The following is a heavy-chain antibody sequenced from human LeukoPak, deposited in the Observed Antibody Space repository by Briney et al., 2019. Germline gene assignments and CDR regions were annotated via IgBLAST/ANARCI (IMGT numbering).Heavy chain of an antibody. CDR3: ASLRERSYYARGFDY. Sequence: KTSETLSLTCAVYGGSFSGYYWSWIRQTPGKGLEWIGSIYYSGSTFYSPSLKSRVTISVDTSKNQFSLKLSSVTAADTAVYYCASLRERSYYARGFDYWGQGTLVTVSS. D-gene: IGHD1-26*01. V-gene: IGHV4-34*01. CDR2: IYYSGST. J-gene: IGHJ4*02. CDR1: GGSFSGYY.